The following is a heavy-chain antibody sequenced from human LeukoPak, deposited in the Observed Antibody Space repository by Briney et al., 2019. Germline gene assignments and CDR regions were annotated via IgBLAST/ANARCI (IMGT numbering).Heavy chain of an antibody. CDR3: VRGQTSLDNWFDP. CDR2: IKPDGNDK. CDR1: GFTFSIHW. Sequence: GGSLRLSCVASGFTFSIHWMTWVPQAPGTGLEWVATIKPDGNDKFFVDSVKGRFTISRDNAKNSLSLQMTSLRADDTAVYYCVRGQTSLDNWFDPWGQGTLVIVSS. J-gene: IGHJ5*02. V-gene: IGHV3-7*01.